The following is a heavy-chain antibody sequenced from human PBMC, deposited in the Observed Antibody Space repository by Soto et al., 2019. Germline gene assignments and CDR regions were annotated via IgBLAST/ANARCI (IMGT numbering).Heavy chain of an antibody. Sequence: QITLKESGPTLVKPTQTLTLTCTFSGFSLTTDRVGVGWIRQPPVEALEWLAVIYWDDSKTYRPSLESRLTITTDTSKNQVALTMTNMDSLDTATYYCAHAYGGRSLYWGQGTLVTVSS. CDR2: IYWDDSK. J-gene: IGHJ4*02. D-gene: IGHD1-26*01. CDR3: AHAYGGRSLY. V-gene: IGHV2-5*02. CDR1: GFSLTTDRVG.